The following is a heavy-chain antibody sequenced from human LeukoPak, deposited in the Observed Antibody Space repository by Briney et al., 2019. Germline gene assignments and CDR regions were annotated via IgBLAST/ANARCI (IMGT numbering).Heavy chain of an antibody. J-gene: IGHJ6*03. V-gene: IGHV5-51*01. CDR2: IYPGDSDT. D-gene: IGHD1-14*01. CDR3: ARVIREPRYSISPYYYYYYMDV. CDR1: GYSFTSYW. Sequence: GESLKISCKGSGYSFTSYWIGWVRQMPGKGLEWMGIIYPGDSDTRYSPSLQGQVTISADKSISTAYLQWSSLKASDTAMYYCARVIREPRYSISPYYYYYYMDVWGKGTTVTVSS.